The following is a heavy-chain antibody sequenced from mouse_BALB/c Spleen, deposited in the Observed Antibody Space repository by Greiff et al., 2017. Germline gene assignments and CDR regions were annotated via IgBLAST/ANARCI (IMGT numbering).Heavy chain of an antibody. CDR2: ISSGGSYT. D-gene: IGHD2-4*01. J-gene: IGHJ2*01. V-gene: IGHV5-6-4*01. CDR1: GFTFSSYT. Sequence: EVKLMESGGGLVKPGGSLKLSCAASGFTFSSYTMSWVRQTPEKRLEWVATISSGGSYTYYPDSVKGRFTISRDNAKNTLYLQMSSLKSEDTAMYYCTREVYDYDAVFDYWGQGTTLTVSS. CDR3: TREVYDYDAVFDY.